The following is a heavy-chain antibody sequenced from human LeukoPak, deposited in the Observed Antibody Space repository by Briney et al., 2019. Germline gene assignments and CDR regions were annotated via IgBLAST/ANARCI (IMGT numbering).Heavy chain of an antibody. V-gene: IGHV7-4-1*02. D-gene: IGHD6-13*01. Sequence: ASVKVSCKASGYTFTSYAMNWVRQAPGQGLEWMGWINANTGNPTYAQGFTGRFVFSLDTSVSTAYLQISSLKAEDTAVYYCAGGLGSSSWYYFDYWGQGTLVTVSS. CDR3: AGGLGSSSWYYFDY. CDR2: INANTGNP. J-gene: IGHJ4*02. CDR1: GYTFTSYA.